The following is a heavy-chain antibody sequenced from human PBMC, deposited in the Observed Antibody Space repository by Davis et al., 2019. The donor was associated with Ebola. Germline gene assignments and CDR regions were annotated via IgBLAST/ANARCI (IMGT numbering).Heavy chain of an antibody. CDR3: ARLDSGYYLYAFDI. D-gene: IGHD3-22*01. CDR2: IYYSGST. J-gene: IGHJ3*02. V-gene: IGHV4-59*12. Sequence: SETLSLTCTVSGGSISSYYWSWIRQPPGKGLEWIGYIYYSGSTNYNPSLKSRVTISVDKSKNQFSLKLSSVTAADTAVYYCARLDSGYYLYAFDIWGQGTMVTVSS. CDR1: GGSISSYY.